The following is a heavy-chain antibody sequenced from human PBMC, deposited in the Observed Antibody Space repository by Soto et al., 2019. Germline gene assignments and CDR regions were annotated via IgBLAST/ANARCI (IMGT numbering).Heavy chain of an antibody. CDR1: GYTFTGYY. CDR3: ARGDIVVVPAAMSAYYYYYGMDV. Sequence: QVQLVQSGAEVKKPGASVKVSCKASGYTFTGYYMHWVRQAPGQGLEWMGWINPNSGGTNYAQKCQGRVTMTRDTSISTAYMELSRLRSDDTAVYYCARGDIVVVPAAMSAYYYYYGMDVWGQGTTVTVSS. J-gene: IGHJ6*02. D-gene: IGHD2-2*01. CDR2: INPNSGGT. V-gene: IGHV1-2*02.